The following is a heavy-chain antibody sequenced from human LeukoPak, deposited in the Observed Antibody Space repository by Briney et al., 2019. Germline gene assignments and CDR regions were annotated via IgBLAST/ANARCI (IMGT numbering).Heavy chain of an antibody. V-gene: IGHV4-59*08. CDR3: ASVDTAPAGAFDI. CDR1: GGSISSYY. Sequence: SETLSLTCTVSGGSISSYYWSWIRQPPGKGLEWIGYIYYSGSTNYNPSLKSRVTISVDTSKNQFSLKLSSVTAADTAVYYCASVDTAPAGAFDIWGQGTMVTVSS. D-gene: IGHD5-18*01. CDR2: IYYSGST. J-gene: IGHJ3*02.